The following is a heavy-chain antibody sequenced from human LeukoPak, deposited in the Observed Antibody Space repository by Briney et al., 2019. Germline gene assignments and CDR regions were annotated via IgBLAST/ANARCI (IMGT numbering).Heavy chain of an antibody. D-gene: IGHD3-10*01. CDR2: IYHSGST. V-gene: IGHV4-38-2*02. Sequence: SETLSLTCTVSGYSISSGYYWGWIRQPPGKGLEWIGSIYHSGSTNYNPSLKSRVTISVDTSKNQFSLKLSSVTAADTAVYYCARGYYYYGSGSYFPFDYWGQGTLVTVSS. J-gene: IGHJ4*02. CDR1: GYSISSGYY. CDR3: ARGYYYYGSGSYFPFDY.